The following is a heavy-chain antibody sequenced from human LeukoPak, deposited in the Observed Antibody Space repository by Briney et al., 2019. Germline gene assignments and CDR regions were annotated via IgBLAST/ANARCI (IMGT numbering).Heavy chain of an antibody. V-gene: IGHV3-23*01. D-gene: IGHD6-13*01. CDR2: ISGSGGST. CDR3: AKVPQGSSWYANWFDP. Sequence: GGSLRLSCAASGFTFSSYAMGWVRQAPGKGLEWVSAISGSGGSTYYADSVKGRFTISRDNSKNTLYLQMNSLRAEDTAVYYCAKVPQGSSWYANWFDPWGQGTLVTVSS. J-gene: IGHJ5*02. CDR1: GFTFSSYA.